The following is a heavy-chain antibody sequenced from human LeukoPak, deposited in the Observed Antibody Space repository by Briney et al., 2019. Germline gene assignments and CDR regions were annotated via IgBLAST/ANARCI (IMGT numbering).Heavy chain of an antibody. J-gene: IGHJ6*04. CDR2: IYHSGST. CDR3: ARHHLGDGYSYFYMDV. Sequence: SETLSLTCTVSGVSISSSNSYWGWIRQPPGKGLEWIGSIYHSGSTKYNASLKSRVTISIDKSKNQFSLKLTSVTAADTAMYYCARHHLGDGYSYFYMDVWGKGTTVTVSS. CDR1: GVSISSSNSY. D-gene: IGHD5-24*01. V-gene: IGHV4-39*07.